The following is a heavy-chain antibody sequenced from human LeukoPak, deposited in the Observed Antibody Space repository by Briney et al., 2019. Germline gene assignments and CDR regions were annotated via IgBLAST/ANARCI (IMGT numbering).Heavy chain of an antibody. CDR1: GFSLGTDW. CDR2: INSDGSTT. CDR3: AKDRYDFWSGYSSSPFDY. Sequence: GGSLRLSCAASGFSLGTDWMNWVRQAPGKGLVWVSRINSDGSTTTYADSVKGRFTISRDNAKNTLYLQMNSLRAEDTAVYYCAKDRYDFWSGYSSSPFDYWGQGTLVTVSS. J-gene: IGHJ4*02. D-gene: IGHD3-3*01. V-gene: IGHV3-74*01.